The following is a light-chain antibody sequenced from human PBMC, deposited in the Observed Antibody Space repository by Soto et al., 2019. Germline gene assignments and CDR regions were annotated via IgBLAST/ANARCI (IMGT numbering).Light chain of an antibody. Sequence: QSVLTQPASVSGSPGQSITISCTATSSDVDTHNYVSWYQQYPGKAPKLMIYEVINRPSGISNRFSGSKSGNTASLTISGLQAEDEADYYCSSYRSDTTYVFGTGTKLTVL. CDR1: SSDVDTHNY. J-gene: IGLJ1*01. V-gene: IGLV2-14*01. CDR3: SSYRSDTTYV. CDR2: EVI.